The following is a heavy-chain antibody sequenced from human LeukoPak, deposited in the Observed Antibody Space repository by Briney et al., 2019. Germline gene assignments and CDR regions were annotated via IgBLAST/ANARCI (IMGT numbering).Heavy chain of an antibody. CDR1: GFTFGDYG. J-gene: IGHJ4*02. CDR2: IRSKAYGATT. D-gene: IGHD3-10*01. V-gene: IGHV3-49*04. Sequence: GGSLRLSCTTSGFTFGDYGMSWVRQAPGKGLEWVGFIRSKAYGATTEYAASVKGRFTISRDDSKSIAYLQMNSLKTEDTAVYYCTAMVRGVSFFDYWGQGTLVTVSS. CDR3: TAMVRGVSFFDY.